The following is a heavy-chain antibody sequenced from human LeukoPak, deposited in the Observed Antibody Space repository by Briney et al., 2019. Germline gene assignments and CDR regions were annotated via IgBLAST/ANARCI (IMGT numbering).Heavy chain of an antibody. CDR2: IGGSGAST. CDR1: GFTFSNYA. J-gene: IGHJ4*02. CDR3: ARSPASGTWYFDL. V-gene: IGHV3-23*01. Sequence: GGSLRLSCAASGFTFSNYAMNWVRQAPGKGLDWVSAIGGSGASTYYADSVKGRFTISRDNSKNMLYLQMNSLRAEDTAVYYCARSPASGTWYFDLWGQGTPVIVSS. D-gene: IGHD6-13*01.